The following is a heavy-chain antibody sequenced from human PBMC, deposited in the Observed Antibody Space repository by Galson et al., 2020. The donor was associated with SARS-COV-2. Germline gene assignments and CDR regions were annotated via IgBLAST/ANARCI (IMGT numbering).Heavy chain of an antibody. J-gene: IGHJ5*02. D-gene: IGHD4-17*01. V-gene: IGHV4-59*08. CDR2: IYYSGST. CDR3: ARLDYGDYWGWFDP. CDR1: GGSISSYY. Sequence: ETLSLTCTVSGGSISSYYWSWIRQPPGKGLEWIGYIYYSGSTNYNPSLKSRVTISVDTSKNQFSLKLSSVTAADTAVYYCARLDYGDYWGWFDPWGQGTLVTVSS.